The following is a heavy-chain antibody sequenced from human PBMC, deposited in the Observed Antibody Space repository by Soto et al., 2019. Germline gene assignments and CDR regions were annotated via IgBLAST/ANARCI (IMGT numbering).Heavy chain of an antibody. CDR2: IKQDGSEK. Sequence: GSLRLSCAASGFTFSSYWMSWVRQAPGKGLEWVANIKQDGSEKYYVDSVKGRFTISRDNAKNSLYLQMNSLRAEDTAVYYCARDSSDYYDSSGYYLDYWGQGTLVTVSS. CDR3: ARDSSDYYDSSGYYLDY. V-gene: IGHV3-7*01. J-gene: IGHJ4*02. CDR1: GFTFSSYW. D-gene: IGHD3-22*01.